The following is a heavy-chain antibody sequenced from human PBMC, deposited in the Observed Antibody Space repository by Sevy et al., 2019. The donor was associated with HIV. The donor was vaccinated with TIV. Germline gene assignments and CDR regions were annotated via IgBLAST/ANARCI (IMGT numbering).Heavy chain of an antibody. V-gene: IGHV3-11*01. CDR2: ISSSGSNI. D-gene: IGHD3-3*01. CDR3: ARDLHRGLSGSTSGY. J-gene: IGHJ4*02. Sequence: GESLKISCAASGFTFSDYYMSWIRQAPGKGLEWVSYISSSGSNICYADSVKGRFTVSRDNAKNSMYLQMNSLRAEDTALYYCARDLHRGLSGSTSGYWGQGTLVTVSS. CDR1: GFTFSDYY.